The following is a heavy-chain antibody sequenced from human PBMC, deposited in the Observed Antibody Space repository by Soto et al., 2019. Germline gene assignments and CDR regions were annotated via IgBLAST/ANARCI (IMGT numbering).Heavy chain of an antibody. CDR1: GFTFSSYA. Sequence: GGSLRLSCAASGFTFSSYAMNWVRQAPGKGLEWVSVISGSGRSTYYADSVKGRFTISRDNSKDTLYLQMNSLRAADTAVYYCSDLGTWFVPWGQGTLVTVSS. CDR2: ISGSGRST. J-gene: IGHJ5*02. CDR3: SDLGTWFVP. V-gene: IGHV3-23*01.